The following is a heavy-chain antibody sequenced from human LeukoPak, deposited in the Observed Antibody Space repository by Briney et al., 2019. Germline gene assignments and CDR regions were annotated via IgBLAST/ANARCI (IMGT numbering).Heavy chain of an antibody. Sequence: GVLRLSCTASGFAFDEHGMSWVRQVPGKGLEWVSGINWSGGSTGYADPLRGRFTISRDNAKNSLYLQMDSLRAEDTASYYCARAPITSPFYFDYWGQGTLVTVSS. CDR3: ARAPITSPFYFDY. CDR2: INWSGGST. V-gene: IGHV3-20*04. D-gene: IGHD2-2*01. CDR1: GFAFDEHG. J-gene: IGHJ4*02.